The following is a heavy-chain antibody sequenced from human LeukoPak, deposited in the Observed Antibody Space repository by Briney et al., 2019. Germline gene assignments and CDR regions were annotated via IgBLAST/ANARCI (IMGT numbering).Heavy chain of an antibody. CDR2: IYYSGST. V-gene: IGHV4-31*03. Sequence: SETLPLTCTVSGGSISSGGYYWSWIRQHPGKGLEWIGYIYYSGSTYYNPSLKSRVTISVDTSKNQFSLKLSSVTAADTAVYYCAREGTLGSSGYYSAAYFDLWGRGTLVTVSS. J-gene: IGHJ2*01. D-gene: IGHD3-22*01. CDR1: GGSISSGGYY. CDR3: AREGTLGSSGYYSAAYFDL.